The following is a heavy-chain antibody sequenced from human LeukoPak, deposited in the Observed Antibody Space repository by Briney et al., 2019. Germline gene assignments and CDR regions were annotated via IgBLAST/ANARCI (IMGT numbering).Heavy chain of an antibody. CDR3: ARQMTPHGNFDY. V-gene: IGHV3-13*01. CDR1: GFTLINFA. CDR2: IGTAGDT. J-gene: IGHJ4*02. Sequence: GGSLKLSWAASGFTLINFAMHWVRKATGKVLEWVSAIGTAGDTFYPGSVKGRFTISRENAKNSLYLQMNNLRAEDTAVYYCARQMTPHGNFDYWGQGTLVTVSS. D-gene: IGHD1-26*01.